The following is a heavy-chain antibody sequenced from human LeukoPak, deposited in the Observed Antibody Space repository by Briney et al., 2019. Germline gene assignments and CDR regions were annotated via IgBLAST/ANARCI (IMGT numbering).Heavy chain of an antibody. D-gene: IGHD3-10*01. CDR2: VNPNSGNT. J-gene: IGHJ4*02. V-gene: IGHV1-8*01. CDR1: GYTFTSYD. CDR3: ARFGASGSYYEFGY. Sequence: ASVKVSCKASGYTFTSYDINWVRQATGQGLEWMGWVNPNSGNTGYAQKFQGRVTMTRNTSISTAYMELSSLRSEDTAVYYCARFGASGSYYEFGYWGQGTLVTVSS.